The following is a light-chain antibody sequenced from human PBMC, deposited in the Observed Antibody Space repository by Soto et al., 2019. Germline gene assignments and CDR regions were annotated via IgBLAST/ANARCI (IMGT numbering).Light chain of an antibody. CDR3: QQYGSSPT. V-gene: IGKV3-20*01. CDR1: QSLSSGY. Sequence: ESVLTQARGPLSLSPGERVTLSCRASQSLSSGYLAWYQQKFGQAPRLLIYDASRRATGIPERFSGSGSGTDFTLSINRLEPEDFAVYYCQQYGSSPTFGLGTKVDIK. CDR2: DAS. J-gene: IGKJ1*01.